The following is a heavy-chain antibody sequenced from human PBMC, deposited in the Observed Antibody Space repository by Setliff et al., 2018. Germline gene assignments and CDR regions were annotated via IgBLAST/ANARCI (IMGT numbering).Heavy chain of an antibody. D-gene: IGHD3-22*01. CDR2: ISAYNGNT. CDR1: GYTFTSYG. CDR3: ARGIYYFDIMGDP. Sequence: ASVKVSCKASGYTFTSYGISWVRQAPGQGLEWMGWISAYNGNTAYAQKFQDRVILTTDTSTTTVYMELRSLRSDDTAVYYCARGIYYFDIMGDPWGQGTLVTVSS. V-gene: IGHV1-18*01. J-gene: IGHJ5*02.